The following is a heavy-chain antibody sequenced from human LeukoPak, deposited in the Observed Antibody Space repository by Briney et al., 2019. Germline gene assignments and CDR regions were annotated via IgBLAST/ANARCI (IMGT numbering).Heavy chain of an antibody. Sequence: SVKVSCKASGGTFSSYAISWVRQAPGQGLEWMGGIIPMFGTPSNAQKFQGRVTISADESTSTVYMELSSLRSEDTAVYYCARSNGPVVSLFSRGYYRDYHYYYMDVWGKGTTVTVSS. V-gene: IGHV1-69*13. CDR2: IIPMFGTP. CDR1: GGTFSSYA. CDR3: ARSNGPVVSLFSRGYYRDYHYYYMDV. D-gene: IGHD3-3*01. J-gene: IGHJ6*03.